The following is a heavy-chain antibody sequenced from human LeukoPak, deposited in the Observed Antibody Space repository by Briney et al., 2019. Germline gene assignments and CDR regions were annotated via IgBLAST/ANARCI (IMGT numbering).Heavy chain of an antibody. CDR3: AREIPPGAAAGTGIDY. V-gene: IGHV3-21*01. J-gene: IGHJ4*02. CDR2: ISSSSSYI. CDR1: GFTFSSYS. Sequence: GGSLRLSCAASGFTFSSYSMNWVRQAPGKGLEWVSSISSSSSYIYYADSVKGRFTISRDNAKNSLYLQMNSLRAEDTAVYYCAREIPPGAAAGTGIDYWGQGTLVTVSS. D-gene: IGHD6-13*01.